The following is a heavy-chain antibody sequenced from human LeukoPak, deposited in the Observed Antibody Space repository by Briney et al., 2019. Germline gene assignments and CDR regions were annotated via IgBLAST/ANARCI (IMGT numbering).Heavy chain of an antibody. D-gene: IGHD5-12*01. CDR1: GGSISSYY. V-gene: IGHV4-59*01. Sequence: SETLSLTCTVSGGSISSYYWSWIRQPPGKGLEWIAYISDSGRTNYNPSLKSRVTISVDTSKNQFSLKLSSVGAADTALYFCARDTRGSGYDWGYYYMDVWGKGNTVTVSS. CDR2: ISDSGRT. CDR3: ARDTRGSGYDWGYYYMDV. J-gene: IGHJ6*03.